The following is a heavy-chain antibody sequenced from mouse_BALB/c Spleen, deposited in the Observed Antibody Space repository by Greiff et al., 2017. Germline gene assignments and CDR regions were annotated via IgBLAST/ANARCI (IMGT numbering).Heavy chain of an antibody. V-gene: IGHV1-87*01. CDR3: ASYGNHYAMDY. Sequence: VQRVEPGAELARPGASVKLSCKASGYTFTSYWMQWVKQRPGQGLEWIGDIYPGDGDTRYNQKFKGKATLTADKSSSTAYMQLSSLASEDSAVYYCASYGNHYAMDYWGQGTSVTVSS. CDR2: IYPGDGDT. J-gene: IGHJ4*01. D-gene: IGHD2-1*01. CDR1: GYTFTSYW.